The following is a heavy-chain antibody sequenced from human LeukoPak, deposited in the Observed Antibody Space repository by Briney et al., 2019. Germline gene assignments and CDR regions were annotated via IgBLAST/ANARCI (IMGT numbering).Heavy chain of an antibody. Sequence: SETLSLTCTVSGDSFSYFYWSWIRQPPGKGLEWIGYIYNSGSTSYNPSLKSRVTISLDTSQNQFSLKLSSVTAADTAVYYCARGNKKAFYGDYTRPEYFQHWGQGTLVTVSS. V-gene: IGHV4-59*08. J-gene: IGHJ1*01. CDR2: IYNSGST. D-gene: IGHD4-17*01. CDR1: GDSFSYFY. CDR3: ARGNKKAFYGDYTRPEYFQH.